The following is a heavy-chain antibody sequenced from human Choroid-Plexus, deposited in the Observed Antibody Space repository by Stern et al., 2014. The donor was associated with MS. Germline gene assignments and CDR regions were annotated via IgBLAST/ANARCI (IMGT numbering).Heavy chain of an antibody. V-gene: IGHV3-30*18. CDR1: GFTFGSCA. Sequence: MKLVESGGGVVQPGRPLRLSCVASGFTFGSCAMHWVRQAPGKGMEWVAGVSYDGRNKYYADSVKGRFTISRDNAQNTLYMQMSSLRPEDTAVYYCAKDRQYLTYFFDHWGQGSLVTVSS. CDR2: VSYDGRNK. D-gene: IGHD2/OR15-2a*01. J-gene: IGHJ5*02. CDR3: AKDRQYLTYFFDH.